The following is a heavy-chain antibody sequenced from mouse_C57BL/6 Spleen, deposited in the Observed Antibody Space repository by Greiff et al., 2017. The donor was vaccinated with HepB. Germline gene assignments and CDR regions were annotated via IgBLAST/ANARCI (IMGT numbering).Heavy chain of an antibody. D-gene: IGHD1-1*01. CDR3: ASRTTVVAPYAMDY. CDR2: ISSGSSTI. CDR1: GFTFSDYG. J-gene: IGHJ4*01. V-gene: IGHV5-17*01. Sequence: EVKLVESGGGLVKPGGSLKLSCAASGFTFSDYGMHWVRQAPEKGLEWVAYISSGSSTIYYADTVKGRFTISRDNAKNTLFLQMTSLRSEDTAMYYCASRTTVVAPYAMDYWGQGTSVTVSS.